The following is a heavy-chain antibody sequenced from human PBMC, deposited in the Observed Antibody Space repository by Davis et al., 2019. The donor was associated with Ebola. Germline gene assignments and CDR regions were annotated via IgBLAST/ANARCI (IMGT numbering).Heavy chain of an antibody. CDR1: GYTFTNYY. Sequence: ASVKVSCKASGYTFTNYYMHWVRQAPGQGLEWMGMINPNDGRTIYAQKFQGRVTVTTDTSTSTAYMELRSLRSDDTAVYSCARDSGSYYDSHCDYWGQGTLVTVSS. CDR3: ARDSGSYYDSHCDY. J-gene: IGHJ4*02. V-gene: IGHV1-46*01. CDR2: INPNDGRT. D-gene: IGHD1-26*01.